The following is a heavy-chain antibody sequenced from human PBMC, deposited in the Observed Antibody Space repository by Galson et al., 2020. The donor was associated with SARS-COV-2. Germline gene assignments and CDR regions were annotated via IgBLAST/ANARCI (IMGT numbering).Heavy chain of an antibody. CDR3: ARGHWGRDY. J-gene: IGHJ4*02. CDR2: IKPDGSDK. Sequence: GGSLRLSCVGSGFTFSNYWMSWVRQAPGKGLEWVADIKPDGSDKYYVDSVKGRFTIARDNAKNSLYLQMNSLGAEDTAVYYCARGHWGRDYWGQGTLVTVSS. CDR1: GFTFSNYW. D-gene: IGHD7-27*01. V-gene: IGHV3-7*04.